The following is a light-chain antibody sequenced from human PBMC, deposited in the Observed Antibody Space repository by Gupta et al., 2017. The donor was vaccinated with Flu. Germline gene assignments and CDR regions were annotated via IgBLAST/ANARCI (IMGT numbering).Light chain of an antibody. CDR3: QQSYMTLPLT. J-gene: IGKJ4*01. CDR2: AAS. Sequence: DIQMTQSPSSLSASVGDRVTITCRASQSISSYLKWYQQKPGKAPKILIYAASSLQSGVPSRFSGSGSGTEFTLIISSLQPEDYATYDCQQSYMTLPLTFGGGTKVEIK. V-gene: IGKV1-39*01. CDR1: QSISSY.